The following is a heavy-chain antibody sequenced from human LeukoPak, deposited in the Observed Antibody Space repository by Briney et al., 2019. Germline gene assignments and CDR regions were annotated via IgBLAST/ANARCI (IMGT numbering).Heavy chain of an antibody. CDR2: ISSSSNYI. CDR3: ARVGCTGGSCLAYNYYAMDV. D-gene: IGHD2-15*01. CDR1: GFTFSTYS. V-gene: IGHV3-21*01. Sequence: GGSLRLSCAASGFTFSTYSMNWVRQAPGKGLEWVSSISSSSNYIYYTDSVKGRFTISRDNAKNSLYLQMNSLRAEDTAVYYCARVGCTGGSCLAYNYYAMDVWGQGTTVTVSS. J-gene: IGHJ6*02.